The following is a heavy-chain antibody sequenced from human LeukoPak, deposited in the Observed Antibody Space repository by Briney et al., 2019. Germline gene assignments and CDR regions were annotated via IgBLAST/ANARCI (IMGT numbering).Heavy chain of an antibody. CDR1: GYTFTSYG. V-gene: IGHV1-18*01. J-gene: IGHJ5*02. Sequence: GASVKVSCKASGYTFTSYGISCVRQAPGQGLEWMGWISAYNGNTNYAQKLQGRVTMTTDTSTSTAYMELRSLRSDDTAVYYCARGVSGYCSSTSCSRGFDPWGQGTLVTVSS. D-gene: IGHD2-2*01. CDR2: ISAYNGNT. CDR3: ARGVSGYCSSTSCSRGFDP.